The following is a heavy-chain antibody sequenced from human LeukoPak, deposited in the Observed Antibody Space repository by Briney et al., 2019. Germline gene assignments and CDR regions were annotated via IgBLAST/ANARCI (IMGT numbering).Heavy chain of an antibody. V-gene: IGHV3-21*01. D-gene: IGHD3-22*01. CDR2: ISTSSSYI. CDR1: GFTFSSYS. CDR3: ARGYYYDSSGYYTPLHSIDY. Sequence: GGSLRLSCAASGFTFSSYSMNWVRQAPGKGLEWVSSISTSSSYIYYADSVKGRFTISRDSAKNSLYLQMNSLRAEDTAVYYCARGYYYDSSGYYTPLHSIDYWGQGTLVTVSS. J-gene: IGHJ4*02.